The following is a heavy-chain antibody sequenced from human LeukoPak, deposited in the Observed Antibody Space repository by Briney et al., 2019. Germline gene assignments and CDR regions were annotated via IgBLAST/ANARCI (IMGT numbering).Heavy chain of an antibody. CDR2: ISRDGNII. J-gene: IGHJ4*02. CDR1: GFSFSDHH. CDR3: ARYVLLMDY. D-gene: IGHD3-16*01. Sequence: GGSLRLSCAASGFSFSDHHMSWVRQVPGKGLEWLAYISRDGNIIVYADSVKGRFTISRDNARQSVYLEMKSLRPEDTAVYYCARYVLLMDYWGQGTLVTVSS. V-gene: IGHV3-11*01.